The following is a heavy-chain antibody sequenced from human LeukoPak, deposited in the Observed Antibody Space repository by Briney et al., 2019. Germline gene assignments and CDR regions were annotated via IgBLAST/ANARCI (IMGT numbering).Heavy chain of an antibody. CDR1: GDSVSSNSAA. J-gene: IGHJ2*01. CDR2: TYYRSKWYN. D-gene: IGHD2-15*01. Sequence: SQTLSLTSAISGDSVSSNSAAWNWIRQSPSRGLHWLGRTYYRSKWYNDYAVSVQSRITINPDTSKNQFSLTLSSVTAAHTAVYYCARGDMTPELWGRGTLVTVSS. V-gene: IGHV6-1*01. CDR3: ARGDMTPEL.